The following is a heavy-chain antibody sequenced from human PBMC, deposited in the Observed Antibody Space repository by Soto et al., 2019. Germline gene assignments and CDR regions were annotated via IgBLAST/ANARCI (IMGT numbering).Heavy chain of an antibody. CDR3: AREYYDILTGRFDP. V-gene: IGHV3-48*02. J-gene: IGHJ5*02. CDR1: GFTFSSCS. D-gene: IGHD3-9*01. Sequence: RLSCAASGFTFSSCSMNWVRQAPGKGLEWVSYISSSSSTIYYADSVKGRFTISRDNAKNSLYLQMNSLRDEDTAVYYCAREYYDILTGRFDPWGQGTLVTVSS. CDR2: ISSSSSTI.